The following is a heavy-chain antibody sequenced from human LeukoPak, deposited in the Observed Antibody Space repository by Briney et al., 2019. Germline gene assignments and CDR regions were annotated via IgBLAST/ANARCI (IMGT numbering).Heavy chain of an antibody. CDR3: ARQTTEGFDP. D-gene: IGHD4-17*01. J-gene: IGHJ5*02. CDR1: GGSITTTNF. CDR2: IFYTGST. V-gene: IGHV4-4*02. Sequence: SGTLSLTCGVSGGSITTTNFWSWVRQPPGGGLEWLGYIFYTGSTNYNPSLKSRVTMSIDTSKNQFSLKLSSVTAADTAVYYCARQTTEGFDPWGQGVLVTVSS.